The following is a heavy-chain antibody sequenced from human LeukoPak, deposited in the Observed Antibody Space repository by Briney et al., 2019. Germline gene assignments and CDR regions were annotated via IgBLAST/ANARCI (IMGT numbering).Heavy chain of an antibody. CDR2: IYYSGST. CDR1: GGSFSGYY. Sequence: NPSETLSLTCAVDGGSFSGYYWSWIRQPPGKGLEWIGFIYYSGSTNYNPSLKSRVTISVDTSKNQFSLKLSSVTAADTAVYYCTRGSIAYYYMDVWGKGTTVTISS. V-gene: IGHV4-59*01. J-gene: IGHJ6*03. D-gene: IGHD3-22*01. CDR3: TRGSIAYYYMDV.